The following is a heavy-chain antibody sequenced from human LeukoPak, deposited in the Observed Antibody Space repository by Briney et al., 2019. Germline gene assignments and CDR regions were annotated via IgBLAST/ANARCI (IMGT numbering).Heavy chain of an antibody. CDR1: GGSISSGGYY. CDR3: ARAIGDYSYYFDY. CDR2: IYHSGST. J-gene: IGHJ4*02. Sequence: SETLSLTCTVSGGSISSGGYYWSWIRQPPGKGLEWIGYIYHSGSTYYNPSLKSRVTISVDRSKNQFSLKLSSVTAADTAVYYCARAIGDYSYYFDYWGQGTLVTVSS. V-gene: IGHV4-30-2*01. D-gene: IGHD4-17*01.